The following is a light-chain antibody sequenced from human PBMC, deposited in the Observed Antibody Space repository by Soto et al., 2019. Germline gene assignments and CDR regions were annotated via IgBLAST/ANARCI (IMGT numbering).Light chain of an antibody. J-gene: IGKJ4*01. Sequence: DIQLTQSPSFLSASVGDRITITCRASQGVRGNLAWYQQKPGKAPKLLISAASSLQSGVPSRFSGSGSWTEFTLTISCLQPDDFATYYCQQIDDYPLTFGGGTKVEIK. CDR1: QGVRGN. CDR2: AAS. V-gene: IGKV1-9*01. CDR3: QQIDDYPLT.